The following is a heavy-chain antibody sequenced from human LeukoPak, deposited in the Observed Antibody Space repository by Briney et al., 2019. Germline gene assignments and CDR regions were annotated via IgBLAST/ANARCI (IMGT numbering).Heavy chain of an antibody. CDR1: GFTFRSYE. CDR3: ARVTYGSGTYGAFDY. J-gene: IGHJ4*02. D-gene: IGHD3-10*01. V-gene: IGHV3-48*03. Sequence: PGGSLRLSCAASGFTFRSYEMNWVRQAPGKGLEWVSYISSSGSTIYYADSVKGRFTISRDNAKNSLYLQMNSLRAEDTAVYYCARVTYGSGTYGAFDYWGQGTLVTVSS. CDR2: ISSSGSTI.